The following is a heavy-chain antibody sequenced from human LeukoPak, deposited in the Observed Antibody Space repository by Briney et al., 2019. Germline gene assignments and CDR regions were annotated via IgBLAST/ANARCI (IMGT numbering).Heavy chain of an antibody. CDR1: GFTFSSYA. CDR2: INKSGGST. D-gene: IGHD3-9*01. V-gene: IGHV3-23*01. Sequence: PGGSLRLSCAASGFTFSSYAMSWVRQAPGKGLEWVSIINKSGGSTNYADSVKGRFTISRDNSENTLYLQVNSLRAEDTALYYCAKGPDKPYYFYYMDVWGKGTTVTVSS. J-gene: IGHJ6*03. CDR3: AKGPDKPYYFYYMDV.